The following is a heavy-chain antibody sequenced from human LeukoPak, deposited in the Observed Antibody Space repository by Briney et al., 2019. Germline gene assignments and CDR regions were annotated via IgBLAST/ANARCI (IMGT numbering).Heavy chain of an antibody. V-gene: IGHV3-48*03. CDR3: ARDQLGEVDCSSTSGLGMEI. J-gene: IGHJ6*04. CDR2: ISSSGSTI. Sequence: GGSQTLLCTASGFTFSSYEMKWVRQAPGKGLEWVSYISSSGSTIYYADSVKGRFTISRDNANNSLYLQMDSQRAEDTAVYYCARDQLGEVDCSSTSGLGMEIWGSGTPVTVSS. D-gene: IGHD2-2*01. CDR1: GFTFSSYE.